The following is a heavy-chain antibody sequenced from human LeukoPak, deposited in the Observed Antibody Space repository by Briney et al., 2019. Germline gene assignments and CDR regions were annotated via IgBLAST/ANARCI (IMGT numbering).Heavy chain of an antibody. CDR2: IYYSGST. Sequence: SETLSLTCTVSSGSISSYYWSWIRQPPGKGLEWIGYIYYSGSTNYNPSLKSRVTISVDTSKNQFSLKLSSVTAADTAVYYCAIRDGYNHAFDIWGQGTMVTVSS. V-gene: IGHV4-59*01. CDR1: SGSISSYY. CDR3: AIRDGYNHAFDI. D-gene: IGHD5-24*01. J-gene: IGHJ3*02.